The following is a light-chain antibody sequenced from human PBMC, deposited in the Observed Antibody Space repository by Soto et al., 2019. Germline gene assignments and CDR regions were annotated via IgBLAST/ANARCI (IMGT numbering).Light chain of an antibody. CDR2: WAS. CDR3: QHYYTTPRT. Sequence: DIVMTXXXXXLXVSLGERATINCKSSQSVLHSSHNKNYLAWYQQKPGQPPKLLIYWASTRKSGVPDRFSGSGSGTDFTLTISSLQAEDVAVYYCQHYYTTPRTFGQGTKVEIK. J-gene: IGKJ1*01. CDR1: QSVLHSSHNKNY. V-gene: IGKV4-1*01.